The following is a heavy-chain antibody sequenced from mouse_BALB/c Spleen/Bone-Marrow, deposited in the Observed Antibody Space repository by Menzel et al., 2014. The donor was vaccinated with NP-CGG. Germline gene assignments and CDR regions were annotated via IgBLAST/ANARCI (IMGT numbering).Heavy chain of an antibody. CDR1: GYAFSSYW. D-gene: IGHD2-10*02. Sequence: QVRLKESGAELVRPGSSVKISCKASGYAFSSYWMNWVKQRPGQGLEWIGQIYPGDGDTNYNGKFKGKATLTADKSSSTAYMQLSSLTSEDSAVYFCARQYGNYFDYWGQGTTLTVSS. J-gene: IGHJ2*01. CDR3: ARQYGNYFDY. CDR2: IYPGDGDT. V-gene: IGHV1-80*01.